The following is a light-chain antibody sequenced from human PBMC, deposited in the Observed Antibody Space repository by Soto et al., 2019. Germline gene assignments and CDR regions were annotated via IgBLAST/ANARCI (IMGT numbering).Light chain of an antibody. V-gene: IGKV3-11*01. CDR3: QQRYNWLT. CDR2: GAS. CDR1: QTVSTY. Sequence: IVLTQSPATLSLSPGERATLSCRARQTVSTYLSWYQHKPGQAPRLLIYGASNRATGIPARFSGSGSGTDFTLTISSLKPEDSAVYYCQQRYNWLTFGGGTKLEI. J-gene: IGKJ4*01.